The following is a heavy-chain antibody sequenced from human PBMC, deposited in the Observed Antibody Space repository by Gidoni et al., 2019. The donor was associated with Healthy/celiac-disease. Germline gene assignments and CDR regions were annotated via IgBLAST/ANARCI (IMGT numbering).Heavy chain of an antibody. CDR3: ARAPSLYYYDSSGYGY. V-gene: IGHV4-34*01. J-gene: IGHJ4*02. D-gene: IGHD3-22*01. CDR1: GVSFSVYY. CDR2: INHSGST. Sequence: QVQLQQWCAGLLKPSETLSLTCACYGVSFSVYYWSWIRQPPGKGLEWIGEINHSGSTNYNPSLKSRVTISVDTSKNQFSLKLSSVTAADTAVYYCARAPSLYYYDSSGYGYWGQGTLVTVSS.